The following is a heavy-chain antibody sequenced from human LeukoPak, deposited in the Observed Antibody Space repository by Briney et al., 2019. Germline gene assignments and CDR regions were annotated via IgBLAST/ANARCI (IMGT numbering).Heavy chain of an antibody. CDR2: IHFSGST. Sequence: SETLSLTCTVSGDSISSSYYYWSWIRQPPGKGLEWIGYIHFSGSTNYNPSLKSRVTMSVGTSKNQFSLKLSSVTAADTAVYYCARRSSSEYYFDYWGQGTLVTVSS. CDR1: GDSISSSYYY. D-gene: IGHD6-6*01. CDR3: ARRSSSEYYFDY. J-gene: IGHJ4*02. V-gene: IGHV4-61*05.